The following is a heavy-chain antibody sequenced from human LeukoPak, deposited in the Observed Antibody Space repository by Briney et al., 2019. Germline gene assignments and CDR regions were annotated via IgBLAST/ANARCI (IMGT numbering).Heavy chain of an antibody. D-gene: IGHD1-26*01. J-gene: IGHJ4*01. CDR2: ISYDGSNI. CDR3: AKAVGATKWFLPFDY. Sequence: QSGGSLRLSCAASGFTFSSYGMHWVRQAPGKGLEWVAVISYDGSNIYYVDSVKGRFTISRDNSKNTLYLQMNSLRVEDTAVYYCAKAVGATKWFLPFDYWGQGTLVTVSS. CDR1: GFTFSSYG. V-gene: IGHV3-30*18.